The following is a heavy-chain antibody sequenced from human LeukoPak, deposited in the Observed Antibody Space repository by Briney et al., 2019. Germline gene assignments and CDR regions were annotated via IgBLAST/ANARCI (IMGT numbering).Heavy chain of an antibody. J-gene: IGHJ5*02. CDR1: GYSFSTYW. Sequence: GKSLKISCKGSGYSFSTYWIGWVRQVPGKGLEWMGIIRPGDSDIRYSPSFQGQVTISADKSISTAYLQWSSLKASDTAMYYCARNSENTNGWYGEFDPWGQGTLVTVSS. V-gene: IGHV5-51*01. D-gene: IGHD6-19*01. CDR2: IRPGDSDI. CDR3: ARNSENTNGWYGEFDP.